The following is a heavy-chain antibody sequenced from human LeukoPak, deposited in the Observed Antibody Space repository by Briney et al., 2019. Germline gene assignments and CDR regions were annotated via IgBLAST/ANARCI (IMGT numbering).Heavy chain of an antibody. CDR3: AKVFMVRGVIYTYYYYYGMDV. D-gene: IGHD3-10*01. J-gene: IGHJ6*02. V-gene: IGHV3-30*18. CDR1: GFTFSSYG. CDR2: ISYDGSNK. Sequence: GRSLRLSCAASGFTFSSYGMHWVRQAPGKGLEWVAVISYDGSNKYYADSVKGRFTISRDNSKNTLYLQMNSLRAEDTAVYYCAKVFMVRGVIYTYYYYYGMDVWGQGTTVTVSS.